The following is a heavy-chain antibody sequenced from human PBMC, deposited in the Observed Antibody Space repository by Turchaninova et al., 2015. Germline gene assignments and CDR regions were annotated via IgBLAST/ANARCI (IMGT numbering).Heavy chain of an antibody. Sequence: QVQLQQSGPGLVKPSQTLSLTCAISGDSVSISSAAWTWIMQSPLKGLVWLGRKYSRSRVDIVFAFSFTSHMRLSSYKSENQVSRRLNSVTPEDTAVYYCARGWTYFKGFEFWGQGALVTVSS. CDR3: ARGWTYFKGFEF. D-gene: IGHD3/OR15-3a*01. J-gene: IGHJ4*02. CDR2: KYSRSRVDI. CDR1: GDSVSISSAA. V-gene: IGHV6-1*01.